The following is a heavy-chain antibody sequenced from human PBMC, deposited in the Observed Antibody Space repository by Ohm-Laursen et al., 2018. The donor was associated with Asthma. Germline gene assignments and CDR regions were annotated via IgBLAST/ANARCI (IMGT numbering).Heavy chain of an antibody. CDR2: IYYSGST. J-gene: IGHJ4*02. D-gene: IGHD3-9*01. Sequence: TLSLTCTVSGGSISSYYWSWIRQPPGKGLEWIGYIYYSGSTNYNPSLKSRVTISVDTSKNQFSLKLSSVTAADTAVYYCAREDFDWPPGYCDYWGQGTLVTVSS. V-gene: IGHV4-59*12. CDR3: AREDFDWPPGYCDY. CDR1: GGSISSYY.